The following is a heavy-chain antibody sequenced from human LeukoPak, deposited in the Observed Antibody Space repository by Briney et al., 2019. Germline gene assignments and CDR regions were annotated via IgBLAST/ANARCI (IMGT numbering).Heavy chain of an antibody. J-gene: IGHJ4*02. V-gene: IGHV4-34*01. D-gene: IGHD5-18*01. CDR1: GGSFSGYY. Sequence: SETLSLTCAVYGGSFSGYYWSWIRQPPGKGLEWIGEINHSGSTNYNPSLKSRVTISVDTSKNQFSLKLSSVTAPDTAVYYCARYAVRQLWFNWIKSYFDYWGQGTLVTVSS. CDR3: ARYAVRQLWFNWIKSYFDY. CDR2: INHSGST.